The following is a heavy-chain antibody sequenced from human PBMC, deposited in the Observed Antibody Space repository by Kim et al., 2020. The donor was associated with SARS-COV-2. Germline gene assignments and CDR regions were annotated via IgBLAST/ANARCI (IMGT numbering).Heavy chain of an antibody. J-gene: IGHJ5*02. Sequence: SETLSLTCTVSGGSISSGSYYWSWIRQPAGKGLEWIGRIYTSGSTNYNPSLKSRVTISVDTSKNQFSLKLSSVTAADTAVYYCARDGGRWRAAAQNWFDPWGQGTLVTVSS. D-gene: IGHD6-13*01. CDR3: ARDGGRWRAAAQNWFDP. V-gene: IGHV4-61*02. CDR1: GGSISSGSYY. CDR2: IYTSGST.